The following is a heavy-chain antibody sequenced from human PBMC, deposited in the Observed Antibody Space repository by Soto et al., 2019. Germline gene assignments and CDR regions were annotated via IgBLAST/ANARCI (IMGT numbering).Heavy chain of an antibody. Sequence: PWGTPYPTCTVSCASIRSHYWSWIRQPPGKGLEWIGYIYYSGGTNYNNSIKSRVSISVDAYKSQVPMKLRSVTAADTAVYYCARQSGYWDNYYFDYWRQGTMVTV. J-gene: IGHJ4*02. D-gene: IGHD3-22*01. V-gene: IGHV4-59*11. CDR1: CASIRSHY. CDR3: ARQSGYWDNYYFDY. CDR2: IYYSGGT.